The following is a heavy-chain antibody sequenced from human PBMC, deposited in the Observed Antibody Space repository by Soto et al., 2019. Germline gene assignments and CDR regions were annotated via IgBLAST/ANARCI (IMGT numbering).Heavy chain of an antibody. CDR3: ARQGFGPLHCLVDV. CDR1: GGSFTSYY. D-gene: IGHD3-10*01. CDR2: VHHSWGS. J-gene: IGHJ6*02. Sequence: QVQLQESGPGLVKPSETLSLSCTVSGGSFTSYYWGWIRQPPGKEMEWIGYVHHSWGSAYNPSLQSRVAISLDTSKRQFSLKLTSVTATDTALYYCARQGFGPLHCLVDVWGQGTTVIVSS. V-gene: IGHV4-59*08.